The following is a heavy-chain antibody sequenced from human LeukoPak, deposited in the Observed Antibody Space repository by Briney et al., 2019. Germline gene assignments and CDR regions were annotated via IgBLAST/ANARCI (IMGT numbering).Heavy chain of an antibody. V-gene: IGHV3-74*01. CDR3: ARHNYGYDY. D-gene: IGHD3-10*01. CDR2: IHSDGSST. J-gene: IGHJ4*02. CDR1: GFTFRSYW. Sequence: GSLRLSCAASGFTFRSYWMHWVRQAPGKGLVWVSHIHSDGSSTSYADSVQGRFTISRDNAKNTLYLQMNSLRAEDTAVYYCARHNYGYDYWGQGTLVTVSS.